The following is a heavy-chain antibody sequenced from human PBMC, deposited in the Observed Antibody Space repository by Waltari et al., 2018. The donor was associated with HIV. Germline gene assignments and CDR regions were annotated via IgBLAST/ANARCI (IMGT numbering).Heavy chain of an antibody. CDR1: GLPFSRST. CDR2: ISGSGGST. CDR3: AKDPGMDV. V-gene: IGHV3-23*01. J-gene: IGHJ6*02. Sequence: EVQLLESGGGLVQPGGSLRLSCAASGLPFSRSTMNWVRQAPGKGLEWVSGISGSGGSTYYADSVKGRLTISRDNSKSTVYLQMNSLRAEDTAIYYCAKDPGMDVWGQGTTVTVSS.